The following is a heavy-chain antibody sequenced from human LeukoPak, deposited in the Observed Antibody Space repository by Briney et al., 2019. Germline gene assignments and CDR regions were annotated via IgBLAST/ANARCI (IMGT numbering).Heavy chain of an antibody. V-gene: IGHV5-51*01. CDR1: GYTFTSYW. CDR2: IFPGDSDT. J-gene: IGHJ4*02. CDR3: ARLVVVTAISQHFDY. D-gene: IGHD2-21*02. Sequence: GESLKISCKGSGYTFTSYWIGWVRQMSGKGLEWMGIIFPGDSDTRYSPSFQGQVTISADKSISTAYLQWSSLKASDTAMYYCARLVVVTAISQHFDYWGQGTLVTVSS.